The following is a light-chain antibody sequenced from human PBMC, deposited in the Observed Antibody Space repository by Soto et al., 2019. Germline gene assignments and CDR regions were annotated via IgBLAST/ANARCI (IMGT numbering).Light chain of an antibody. CDR2: DAS. CDR1: QDISNY. J-gene: IGKJ4*01. CDR3: QQYDNLPIT. Sequence: DIQMTQSPSSLSASVGDRVTITCPASQDISNYLNWYQQKPGKAPKLLIYDASNLETGVTSRFSGSGSGTDFTFTISSLQPEDIATYYCQQYDNLPITFGGGTKVEIK. V-gene: IGKV1-33*01.